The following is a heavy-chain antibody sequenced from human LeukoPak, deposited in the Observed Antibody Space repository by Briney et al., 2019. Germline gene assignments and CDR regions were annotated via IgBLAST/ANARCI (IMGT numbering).Heavy chain of an antibody. V-gene: IGHV1-18*01. Sequence: GASVKVSCKASGYTFTSYGISWVRQAPGQGLEWMGWISAYNGNTNYAQKLQGRVTMTTDTPTSTAYTELRSLRSDDTAVYYCARTRPDYYDSSGYTFDYWGQGTLVTVSS. CDR1: GYTFTSYG. J-gene: IGHJ4*02. D-gene: IGHD3-22*01. CDR3: ARTRPDYYDSSGYTFDY. CDR2: ISAYNGNT.